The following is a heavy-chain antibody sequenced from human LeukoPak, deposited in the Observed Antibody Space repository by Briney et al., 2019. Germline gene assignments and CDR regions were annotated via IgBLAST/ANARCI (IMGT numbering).Heavy chain of an antibody. V-gene: IGHV4-34*01. CDR2: INHSGST. Sequence: SETLSLTCAVYGGSFSGYYCSWIRQPPGKELEWIGEINHSGSTNYNPSLKSRVTISVDTSKNQFSLKLSSVTAADTAVYYCARVGFLEWLARPYYYMDVWGKGTTVTVSS. J-gene: IGHJ6*03. D-gene: IGHD3-3*01. CDR1: GGSFSGYY. CDR3: ARVGFLEWLARPYYYMDV.